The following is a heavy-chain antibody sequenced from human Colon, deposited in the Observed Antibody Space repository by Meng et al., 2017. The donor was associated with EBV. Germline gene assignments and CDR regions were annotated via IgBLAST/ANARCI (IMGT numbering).Heavy chain of an antibody. CDR2: ISDNGGST. Sequence: EVQLLGAGGGLVQPGGSLRLSCGASAFTFSNYAMSRVRQAPGKGLEWVSSISDNGGSTYYADSVKGRFTVSRDNSKNTLYLQMNSLRAEDTAVYYCAPRKDYGAPWGQGTLVTVSS. CDR3: APRKDYGAP. V-gene: IGHV3-23*01. D-gene: IGHD4-17*01. CDR1: AFTFSNYA. J-gene: IGHJ5*02.